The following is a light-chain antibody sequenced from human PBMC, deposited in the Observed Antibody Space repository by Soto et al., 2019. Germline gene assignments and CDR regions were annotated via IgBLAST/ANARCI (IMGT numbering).Light chain of an antibody. V-gene: IGKV1-5*03. J-gene: IGKJ1*01. CDR3: QQYNSYRT. CDR2: KAS. CDR1: QSISSW. Sequence: DIQMTQSPSTLSASVGDRVTITYRASQSISSWLAWYQQKPGKAPKLLIYKASSLESGVPSRFSGSGSGTDFTLTISSLQPDDFATYYCQQYNSYRTFGQGTKVEIK.